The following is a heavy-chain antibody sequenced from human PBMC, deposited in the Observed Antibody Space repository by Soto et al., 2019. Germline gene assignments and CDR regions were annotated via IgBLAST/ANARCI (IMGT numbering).Heavy chain of an antibody. J-gene: IGHJ6*02. Sequence: SVKVSCKASGGTFSSYAISWVRRAPGQGLEWMGGIIPIFGTANYAQKFQGRVTITADESTSTAYMELSSLRSEDTAVYYCARGGKVTTYYYYYGMDVWGQGTTVTVSS. CDR2: IIPIFGTA. CDR1: GGTFSSYA. V-gene: IGHV1-69*13. CDR3: ARGGKVTTYYYYYGMDV. D-gene: IGHD4-4*01.